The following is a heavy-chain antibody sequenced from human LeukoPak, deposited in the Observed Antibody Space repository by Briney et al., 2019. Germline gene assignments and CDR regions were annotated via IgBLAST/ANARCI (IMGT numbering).Heavy chain of an antibody. Sequence: PSETLSLTCTVSGGSISSYYWSWIRQPPGKGLEWIGYIYYSGSTNYNPSLKSRVTISVDTSKNQFSLKLSSVTAADTAVYYCARVPRVIIVGATEWGYYFDYWGQGTLVTVSS. D-gene: IGHD1-26*01. CDR1: GGSISSYY. J-gene: IGHJ4*02. V-gene: IGHV4-59*01. CDR2: IYYSGST. CDR3: ARVPRVIIVGATEWGYYFDY.